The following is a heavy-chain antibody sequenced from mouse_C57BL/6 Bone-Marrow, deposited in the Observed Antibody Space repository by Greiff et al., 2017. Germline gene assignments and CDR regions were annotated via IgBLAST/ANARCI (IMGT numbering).Heavy chain of an antibody. J-gene: IGHJ4*01. Sequence: LQESGAELVRPGASVKMSCKASGYTFTSYNMHWVKQTPRQGLEWIGAIYPGNGDTSYNQKFKGKATLTVDKSSSTAYMQLSSLTSEDSAVYFCARKGGYGSSYEAMDYWGQGTSVTVSS. CDR2: IYPGNGDT. CDR3: ARKGGYGSSYEAMDY. D-gene: IGHD1-1*01. V-gene: IGHV1-12*01. CDR1: GYTFTSYN.